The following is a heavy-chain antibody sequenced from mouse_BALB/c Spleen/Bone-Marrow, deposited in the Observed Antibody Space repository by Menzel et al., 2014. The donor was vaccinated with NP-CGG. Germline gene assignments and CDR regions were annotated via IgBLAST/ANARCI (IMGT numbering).Heavy chain of an antibody. CDR3: ARHHGDYFYYALDY. CDR2: ISNGGGSA. CDR1: GFTFSSYT. D-gene: IGHD2-13*01. V-gene: IGHV5-12-2*01. Sequence: DVQLVESGGGFVQPGGSLKLSCAASGFTFSSYTMSWVRQTPEKRLEWVAYISNGGGSAYYSDTVKGRFTISRDNAKNTLYLQMSSLKSEDTAMYYCARHHGDYFYYALDYWGQRTSVTVSS. J-gene: IGHJ4*01.